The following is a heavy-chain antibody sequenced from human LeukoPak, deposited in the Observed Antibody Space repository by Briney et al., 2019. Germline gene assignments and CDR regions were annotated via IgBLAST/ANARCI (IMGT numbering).Heavy chain of an antibody. CDR2: ISSSSSTI. CDR3: ARDHLLWFGELTRYYYYYMDV. Sequence: PGGSLRLSCAASGFTFSSYSMNWVRQAPGKGLEWVSYISSSSSTIYYADSVKGRFTISRDNAKNSLYLQMNSLRAEDTAVYYRARDHLLWFGELTRYYYYYMDVWGKGTTVTVSS. D-gene: IGHD3-10*01. J-gene: IGHJ6*03. V-gene: IGHV3-48*01. CDR1: GFTFSSYS.